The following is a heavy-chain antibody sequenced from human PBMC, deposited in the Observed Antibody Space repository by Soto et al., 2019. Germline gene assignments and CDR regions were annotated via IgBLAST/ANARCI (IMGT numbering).Heavy chain of an antibody. Sequence: SETLSLTCTVSGGSISSRNYYWGWIRQPPGKGLEWIGSIYYRGSTYYNPSLKSRITISVDTSKNQFSLKLSSVTAADTAVYYCAGHFYDGSGFYYLGHAFDIWGQGTMVTVSS. D-gene: IGHD3-22*01. J-gene: IGHJ3*02. V-gene: IGHV4-39*01. CDR3: AGHFYDGSGFYYLGHAFDI. CDR2: IYYRGST. CDR1: GGSISSRNYY.